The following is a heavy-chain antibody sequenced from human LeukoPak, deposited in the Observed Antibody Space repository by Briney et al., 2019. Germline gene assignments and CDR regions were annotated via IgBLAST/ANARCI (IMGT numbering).Heavy chain of an antibody. D-gene: IGHD3-16*02. J-gene: IGHJ6*02. Sequence: PGGSLRLSCAASGFTFSSYAMSWVRQAPGKGLEWVSVIYSGGSTYYADSVKGRFTISRDNSKNTLYLQMNSLRAEDTAVYYCAARRYPEGYYGMDVWGQGTTVTVSS. CDR3: AARRYPEGYYGMDV. CDR2: IYSGGST. V-gene: IGHV3-53*01. CDR1: GFTFSSYA.